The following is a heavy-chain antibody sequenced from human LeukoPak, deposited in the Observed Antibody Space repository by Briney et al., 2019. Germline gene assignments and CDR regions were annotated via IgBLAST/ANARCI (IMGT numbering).Heavy chain of an antibody. J-gene: IGHJ4*02. CDR1: GFTFSSYE. CDR3: AREWELRGGFDY. Sequence: PGGSLRLSCAASGFTFSSYEMNWVRQAPGKGLEWVSYISSSGSTIYYADSEKGRFTISRDNAKNSLYLQMNSLRAEDTAVYYCAREWELRGGFDYWGQGTLVTVSS. CDR2: ISSSGSTI. V-gene: IGHV3-48*03. D-gene: IGHD1-26*01.